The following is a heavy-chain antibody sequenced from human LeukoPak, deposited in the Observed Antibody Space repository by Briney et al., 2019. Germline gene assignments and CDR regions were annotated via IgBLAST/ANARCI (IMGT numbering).Heavy chain of an antibody. Sequence: GGSLRLSCAASGFTFSSYGMHWVRQAPGKGLEWVAFIRYDGSNKYYADSVKGRFTISRDNSKNTLYLQMNSLRAEDTAVYYCAKDGSAEPWNWFDPWGQGTLVTVSS. J-gene: IGHJ5*02. CDR3: AKDGSAEPWNWFDP. CDR2: IRYDGSNK. D-gene: IGHD1-26*01. CDR1: GFTFSSYG. V-gene: IGHV3-30*02.